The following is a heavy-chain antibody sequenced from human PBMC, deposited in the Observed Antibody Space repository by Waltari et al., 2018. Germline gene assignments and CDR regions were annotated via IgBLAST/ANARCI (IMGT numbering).Heavy chain of an antibody. Sequence: EVQLVESGGGLIQPGGSLRLSCEVSGFTVSNNYIGWVRQAPGKGLEWVSVIYSGGDTYDADAVRGRFTISRDNSKNTLYLQMNSLRVEDTALYYCATWTGGSLGAFDNWGQGT. J-gene: IGHJ3*02. CDR2: IYSGGDT. CDR1: GFTVSNNY. V-gene: IGHV3-53*01. CDR3: ATWTGGSLGAFDN. D-gene: IGHD7-27*01.